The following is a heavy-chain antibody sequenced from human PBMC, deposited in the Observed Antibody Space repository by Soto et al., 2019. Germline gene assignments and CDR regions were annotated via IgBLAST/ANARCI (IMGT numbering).Heavy chain of an antibody. CDR3: VRAHGDKSGRNFDY. CDR2: INPNGGSR. Sequence: ASVKVSCKASGYPFIFYHMHWVRQAPGQGLEWMGMINPNGGSRAYAQKVQDRVTMTEDSSSSTFYMELSSLRSEDTAVYYCVRAHGDKSGRNFDYWGQGTLVTVSS. CDR1: GYPFIFYH. J-gene: IGHJ4*02. D-gene: IGHD4-17*01. V-gene: IGHV1-46*01.